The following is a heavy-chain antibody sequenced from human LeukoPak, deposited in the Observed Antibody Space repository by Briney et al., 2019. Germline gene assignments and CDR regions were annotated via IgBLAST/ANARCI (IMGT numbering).Heavy chain of an antibody. J-gene: IGHJ4*02. Sequence: GGSLRLSCAASGFTFSTYTIHWVRQTPGKGLEWVAVISYDGSNIYYADSVKGRFTISRDNSKNTLYLEMNSLRTEDTGVYYCAKSPHIAVAGLGIDYWGQGTLVTVSS. CDR1: GFTFSTYT. CDR2: ISYDGSNI. V-gene: IGHV3-30*18. D-gene: IGHD6-19*01. CDR3: AKSPHIAVAGLGIDY.